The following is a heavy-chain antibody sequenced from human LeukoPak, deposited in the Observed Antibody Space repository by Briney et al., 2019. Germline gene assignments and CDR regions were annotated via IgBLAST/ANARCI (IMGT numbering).Heavy chain of an antibody. CDR2: IIPIFGTA. D-gene: IGHD4-17*01. J-gene: IGHJ4*02. CDR1: GGTFSSYA. CDR3: AHYGDLRFFDY. V-gene: IGHV1-69*05. Sequence: ASVKVSCKASGGTFSSYAISWVRQAPGQGLEWMGGIIPIFGTANYAQKFQGRVTITKDESTSTAYMELSSLRSEDTAVYYCAHYGDLRFFDYWGQGTLVTVSS.